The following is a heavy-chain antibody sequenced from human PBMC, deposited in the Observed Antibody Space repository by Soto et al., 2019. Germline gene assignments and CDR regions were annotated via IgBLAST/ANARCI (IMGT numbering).Heavy chain of an antibody. V-gene: IGHV4-4*07. CDR1: GASMNSYH. J-gene: IGHJ5*02. CDR3: ARDQGVAAAGITWFDP. D-gene: IGHD6-13*01. Sequence: SETLSLTCTVSGASMNSYHWSWIRQPAGKGLEWIGHIHSSGSTNYNPSLKSRVTMSVDTSKNQFSLRLMSLTAADTAVYYCARDQGVAAAGITWFDPWGQGSLVTVSS. CDR2: IHSSGST.